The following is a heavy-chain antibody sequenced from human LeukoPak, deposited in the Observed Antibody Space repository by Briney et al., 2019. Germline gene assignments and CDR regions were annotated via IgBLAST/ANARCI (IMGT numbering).Heavy chain of an antibody. CDR3: ARSLSTWYYDDY. D-gene: IGHD6-13*01. J-gene: IGHJ4*02. CDR1: GYSFTSYD. CDR2: MNPNSGNT. V-gene: IGHV1-8*03. Sequence: ASVKVSCKASGYSFTSYDINWVRHATGQGIEWMGWMNPNSGNTDYAQKFQGRVTITRNTSISTAYMELSSLRSEDTAVYYCARSLSTWYYDDYWGQGTLVTVSS.